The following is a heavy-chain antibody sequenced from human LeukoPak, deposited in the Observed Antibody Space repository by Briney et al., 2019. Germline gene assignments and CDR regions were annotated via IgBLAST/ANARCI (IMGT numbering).Heavy chain of an antibody. D-gene: IGHD3-10*01. CDR3: AKSIEGSGSYYNSYFDY. V-gene: IGHV3-9*01. CDR1: GFTFDDYA. CDR2: ISWNSGSI. J-gene: IGHJ4*02. Sequence: PGRSLRLSCAASGFTFDDYAMHWVRQAPGKGLEWVSGISWNSGSIAYADSVKGRFTVSRDNAKNSLYLQMNSLRAEDTALYYCAKSIEGSGSYYNSYFDYWGQGTLVTVSS.